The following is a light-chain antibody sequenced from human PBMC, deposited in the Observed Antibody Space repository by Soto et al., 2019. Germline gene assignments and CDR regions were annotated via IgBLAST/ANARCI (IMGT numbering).Light chain of an antibody. CDR2: GAS. CDR3: QQHGTSPYT. J-gene: IGKJ2*01. CDR1: QSLRSSY. V-gene: IGKV3-20*01. Sequence: PLSCWASQSLRSSYLAWYQRKPGQAPRLLMFGASRRATGIPDRFNGSVSGTDFILTISRLEPEDVAVYYCQQHGTSPYTFGQGTVLEIK.